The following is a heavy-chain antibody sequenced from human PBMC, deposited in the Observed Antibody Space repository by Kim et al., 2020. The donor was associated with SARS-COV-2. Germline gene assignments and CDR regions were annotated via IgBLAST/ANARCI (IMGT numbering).Heavy chain of an antibody. CDR3: ARRYLGDDWYFDL. V-gene: IGHV5-51*01. Sequence: YTPSSQGQVTISADKSISTAYLQWSSLKASDTAMYYCARRYLGDDWYFDLWGRGTLVTVSS. J-gene: IGHJ2*01. D-gene: IGHD2-21*02.